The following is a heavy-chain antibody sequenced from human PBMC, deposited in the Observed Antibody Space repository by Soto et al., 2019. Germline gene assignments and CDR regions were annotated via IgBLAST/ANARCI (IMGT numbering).Heavy chain of an antibody. Sequence: GGSLRLSCAASGFTFSSYAMSWVRQAPGKGLEWVSAISGSGGSTYYADSVKGRLTISRDNSKNTLYLQMNSLRAEDTAVYYCAKISGSYSFHDAFDIWGQGTMVTVSS. D-gene: IGHD1-26*01. CDR2: ISGSGGST. CDR3: AKISGSYSFHDAFDI. V-gene: IGHV3-23*01. J-gene: IGHJ3*02. CDR1: GFTFSSYA.